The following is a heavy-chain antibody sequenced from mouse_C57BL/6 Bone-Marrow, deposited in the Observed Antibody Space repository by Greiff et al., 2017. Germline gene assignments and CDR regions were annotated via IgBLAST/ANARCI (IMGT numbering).Heavy chain of an antibody. J-gene: IGHJ2*01. CDR1: GYTFTSYW. D-gene: IGHD3-1*01. V-gene: IGHV1-55*01. Sequence: QVQLQQPGADLVKPGASVKMSCKASGYTFTSYWITWVKQRPGQGLEWIGDIYPTSGRTNYNEKFKSKAILTVDTSSNTAYMQLSSLTSEDSAVFYCTRSGPRGRSFDYWGQGTTLTVSS. CDR2: IYPTSGRT. CDR3: TRSGPRGRSFDY.